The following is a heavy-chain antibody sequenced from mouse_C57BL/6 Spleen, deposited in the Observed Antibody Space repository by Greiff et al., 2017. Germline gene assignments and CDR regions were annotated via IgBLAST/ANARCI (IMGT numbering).Heavy chain of an antibody. J-gene: IGHJ4*01. Sequence: EVQVVASWGDLVKPGGSLKLSCAASGFTFSSYGMSWVRQTPDKRLEWVATISSGGSYTYYPDSVKGRFTISRDNAKNTLDLQMSSLKSEYTAMYYCARLYGNEDAMDYWGQGTSVTVSS. CDR1: GFTFSSYG. CDR3: ARLYGNEDAMDY. CDR2: ISSGGSYT. V-gene: IGHV5-6*01. D-gene: IGHD2-1*01.